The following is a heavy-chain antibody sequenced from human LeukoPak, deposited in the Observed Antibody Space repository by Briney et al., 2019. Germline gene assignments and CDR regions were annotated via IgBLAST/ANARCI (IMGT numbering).Heavy chain of an antibody. CDR2: INPNSGGT. J-gene: IGHJ4*02. CDR3: ARVYGDYVPNYFDY. Sequence: GASVKVSCKASGYTFTGYYMHWVRQAPGQGLEWMGWINPNSGGTNYAQKFQGRVTMTRDTSISTAYMELSRLRSDDTAVYYCARVYGDYVPNYFDYWGQGTLVTVSS. V-gene: IGHV1-2*02. CDR1: GYTFTGYY. D-gene: IGHD4-17*01.